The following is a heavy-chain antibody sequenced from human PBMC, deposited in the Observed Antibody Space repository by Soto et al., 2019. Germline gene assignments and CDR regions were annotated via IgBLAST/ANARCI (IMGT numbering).Heavy chain of an antibody. J-gene: IGHJ4*02. CDR3: AKGRGGSGSLTPRVDF. CDR2: ISGGGDTT. D-gene: IGHD3-10*01. V-gene: IGHV3-23*01. Sequence: GGSLRLSCAASGFPFKNYAMTWVRQAPGKGLEWVSAISGGGDTTSYADSVKGRFTVSRDGSKNTLYLQMSSLRAEDTALYYCAKGRGGSGSLTPRVDFWGQGTLVTVSS. CDR1: GFPFKNYA.